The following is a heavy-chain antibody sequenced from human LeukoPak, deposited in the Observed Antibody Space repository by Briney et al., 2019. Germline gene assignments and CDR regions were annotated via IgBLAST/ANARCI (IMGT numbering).Heavy chain of an antibody. V-gene: IGHV4-34*01. D-gene: IGHD3-16*01. CDR2: INHSGST. CDR1: GGSFSGYY. J-gene: IGHJ5*02. Sequence: PSETLSLTCAVYGGSFSGYYWSWIRQPPGKGLEWIGEINHSGSTNYNPSLKSRVTISVDTSKNQFSPKLSSVSAADTAVYYCALQNGGDTIPNWFDPWGQGTLVTVPS. CDR3: ALQNGGDTIPNWFDP.